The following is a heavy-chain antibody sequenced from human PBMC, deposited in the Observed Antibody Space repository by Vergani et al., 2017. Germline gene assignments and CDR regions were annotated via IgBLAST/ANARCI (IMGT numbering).Heavy chain of an antibody. CDR3: ARDPYSGSYLND. CDR1: GFTFSSYS. J-gene: IGHJ4*02. V-gene: IGHV3-21*01. Sequence: EVQLVESGGGLVKPGGSLRLSCAASGFTFSSYSMNWVRQAPGKGLEWVSSISSSSSYIYYADSVKGRFTISRDNAKNSLYLQMNSLRAEDTAGYYCARDPYSGSYLNDWGQGTLVTASS. D-gene: IGHD1-26*01. CDR2: ISSSSSYI.